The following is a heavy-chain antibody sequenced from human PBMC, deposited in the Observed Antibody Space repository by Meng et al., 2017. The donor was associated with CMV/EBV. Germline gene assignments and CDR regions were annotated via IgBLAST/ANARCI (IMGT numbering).Heavy chain of an antibody. V-gene: IGHV1-18*01. J-gene: IGHJ6*02. CDR1: GYTFTSYG. CDR2: ISAYNGNT. CDR3: ARAYCSSTSCYTNYYGMDV. Sequence: ASVKVSCKASGYTFTSYGISWVRQAPGQGLEWMGWISAYNGNTNYAQKLQGRVTMTTDTSTSTDYMELRSLRSDDTAVYYCARAYCSSTSCYTNYYGMDVWGQGTTVTVSS. D-gene: IGHD2-2*02.